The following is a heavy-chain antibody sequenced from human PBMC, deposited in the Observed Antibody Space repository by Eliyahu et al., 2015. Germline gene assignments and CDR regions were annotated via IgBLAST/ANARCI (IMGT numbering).Heavy chain of an antibody. CDR3: AGHFGANCAGPTCPFDS. J-gene: IGHJ4*02. Sequence: GWIRQPPGKGLEWIASIYYSGSTYYNPSLESRVTIFAATSKNRFSLNLSSVTATDPAVYFRAGHFGANCAGPTCPFDSWGQGTLITVSS. D-gene: IGHD2-21*01. V-gene: IGHV4-39*01. CDR2: IYYSGST.